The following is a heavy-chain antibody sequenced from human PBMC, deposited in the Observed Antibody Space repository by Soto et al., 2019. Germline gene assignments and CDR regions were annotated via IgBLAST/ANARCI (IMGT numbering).Heavy chain of an antibody. Sequence: GASVKVSCKASGGTLSSYAISWVRQAPGQGLEWMGGIIPIFGTANYAQKFQGRVTITADESTSTAYMELSSLRSEDTAVYYCARDSGYGYCSGGSCYSSDYYYYGMDVWGQGTTVTVSS. J-gene: IGHJ6*02. CDR3: ARDSGYGYCSGGSCYSSDYYYYGMDV. CDR2: IIPIFGTA. D-gene: IGHD2-15*01. V-gene: IGHV1-69*13. CDR1: GGTLSSYA.